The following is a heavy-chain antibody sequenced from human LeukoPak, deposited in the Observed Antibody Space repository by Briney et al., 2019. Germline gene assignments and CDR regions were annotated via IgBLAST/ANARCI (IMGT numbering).Heavy chain of an antibody. CDR2: IQNDGSNE. J-gene: IGHJ1*01. CDR1: GFTFRSYG. Sequence: GGSLRLSCAASGFTFRSYGMHWVRQAPGKGLEWVAYIQNDGSNEQYADSVKGRFTISRDNSKNTQSLQMNSLRAEDTAVYYCAKDDDWGRYKHWGQGTLVTVSS. CDR3: AKDDDWGRYKH. D-gene: IGHD3-16*01. V-gene: IGHV3-30*02.